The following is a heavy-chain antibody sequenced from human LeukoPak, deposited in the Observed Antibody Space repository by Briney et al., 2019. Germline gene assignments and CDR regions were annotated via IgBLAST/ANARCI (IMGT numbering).Heavy chain of an antibody. CDR1: GYTFTGYY. V-gene: IGHV1-2*06. D-gene: IGHD3-3*01. CDR2: INPNSVGT. Sequence: ASVKVSCKASGYTFTGYYMHWVRQAPGQGLEWMGRINPNSVGTNYAQKFQGRVTMTRDTSISTAYMELSRLRSDDTAVYYCARGLRFLEWLLSVWGQGTLVTVSS. CDR3: ARGLRFLEWLLSV. J-gene: IGHJ4*02.